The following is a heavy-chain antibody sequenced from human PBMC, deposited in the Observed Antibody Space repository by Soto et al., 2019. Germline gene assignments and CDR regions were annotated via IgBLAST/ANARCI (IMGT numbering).Heavy chain of an antibody. J-gene: IGHJ4*02. CDR1: GFTVSSNY. D-gene: IGHD3-16*01. CDR3: ARGGTYDYIWGSYVY. CDR2: IYSGGST. Sequence: EVQLVESGGGLVQPGGSLRLSCAASGFTVSSNYMSWVRQAPGKGLEWVSVIYSGGSTYYADSVKGRFTISRHNSKNTLYLQMNSLRVEDTAVYYCARGGTYDYIWGSYVYWGQGTLVTVSS. V-gene: IGHV3-53*04.